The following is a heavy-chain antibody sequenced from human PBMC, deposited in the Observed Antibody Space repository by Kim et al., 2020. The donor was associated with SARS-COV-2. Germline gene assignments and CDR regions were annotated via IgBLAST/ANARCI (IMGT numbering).Heavy chain of an antibody. CDR1: RFSLRAYD. Sequence: GGSLRLSCAASRFSLRAYDMDWVRQAPGKGLEWISDIGSGGGETYYRDFEKGRFTISRDNSMDTLFQQKNRLSHEESADYYSATRDGYVDRWGAFAICG. V-gene: IGHV3-23*01. CDR3: ATRDGYVDRWGAFAI. CDR2: IGSGGGET. D-gene: IGHD4-17*01. J-gene: IGHJ3*02.